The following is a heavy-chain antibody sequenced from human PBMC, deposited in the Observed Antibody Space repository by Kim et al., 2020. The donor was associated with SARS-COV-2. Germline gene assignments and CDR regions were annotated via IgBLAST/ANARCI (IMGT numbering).Heavy chain of an antibody. CDR1: GFTFSSYW. J-gene: IGHJ5*02. V-gene: IGHV3-7*03. D-gene: IGHD3-16*02. CDR3: ARGYRFLSPNGFDP. Sequence: GGSLRLSCAASGFTFSSYWMSWVRQAPGQGLEWVANIKQDGSEKDYVDSVKGRFTITRDNAKNSLYLQMKSLRAEDTAVYYCARGYRFLSPNGFDPWGQGTLVTVSS. CDR2: IKQDGSEK.